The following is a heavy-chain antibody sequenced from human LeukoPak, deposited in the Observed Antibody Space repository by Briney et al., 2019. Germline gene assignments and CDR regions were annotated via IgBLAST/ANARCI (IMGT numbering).Heavy chain of an antibody. V-gene: IGHV4-34*01. CDR2: INHSGST. Sequence: PSETLSLTCAVYGGSFSGYYWSWIRQPPGKGLEWIGEINHSGSTNYNPSLKSRVTISVDTSKNQFSLKLSSVTAADTAVYYCARRYDFWSGYYYYFDYWGQGTLVTVS. D-gene: IGHD3-3*01. CDR1: GGSFSGYY. CDR3: ARRYDFWSGYYYYFDY. J-gene: IGHJ4*02.